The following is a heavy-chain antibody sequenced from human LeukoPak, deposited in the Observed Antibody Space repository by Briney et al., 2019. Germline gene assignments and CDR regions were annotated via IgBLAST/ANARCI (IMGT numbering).Heavy chain of an antibody. CDR2: ITGSSSYI. CDR3: ASEAGFDWN. J-gene: IGHJ4*02. CDR1: GFTFSSYI. D-gene: IGHD3-9*01. V-gene: IGHV3-21*01. Sequence: GGSLRLSCAASGFTFSSYIMNWVRQAPGKGLEWVSSITGSSSYIYYADSLKGRFTISRDNAKNSLYLQMNSLRAEDTAVYYCASEAGFDWNWGQGTLVTVSS.